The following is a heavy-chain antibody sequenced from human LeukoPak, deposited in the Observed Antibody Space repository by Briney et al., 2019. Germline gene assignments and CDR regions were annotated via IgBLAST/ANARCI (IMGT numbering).Heavy chain of an antibody. CDR1: GGSISSYY. V-gene: IGHV4-4*08. J-gene: IGHJ4*02. Sequence: SETLSLTCTVSGGSISSYYWSWIRQPPGKGLEWIGRIYTSGSTNYNPSLKSRVTISVDTSKNQFSLKLSSVTAADAAVYYCARGAAAAALDYWGQGTLVTVSS. D-gene: IGHD6-13*01. CDR3: ARGAAAAALDY. CDR2: IYTSGST.